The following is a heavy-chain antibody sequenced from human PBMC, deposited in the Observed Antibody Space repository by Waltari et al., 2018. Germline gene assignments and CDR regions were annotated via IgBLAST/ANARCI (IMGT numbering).Heavy chain of an antibody. CDR2: IRSKAYGETT. CDR1: GFTFSAYP. V-gene: IGHV3-49*04. Sequence: DVQLAESGGGWVQPGRSLRLSCTTSGFTFSAYPLHGVRQAPGQGLEWVGFIRSKAYGETTDYAASVRGRFTISRDDSKSIAYLQMNSLKTEDTAIYFCARDLMYGEHPLFDRWGQGTLVTVSS. D-gene: IGHD4-17*01. J-gene: IGHJ5*02. CDR3: ARDLMYGEHPLFDR.